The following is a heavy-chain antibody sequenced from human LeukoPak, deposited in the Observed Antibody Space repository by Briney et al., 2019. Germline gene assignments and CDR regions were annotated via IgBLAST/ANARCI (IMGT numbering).Heavy chain of an antibody. D-gene: IGHD1-26*01. J-gene: IGHJ3*01. CDR1: GFSFGTYG. Sequence: PGGSLRLSCAASGFSFGTYGMSWVRQVPGKGLEWVSGINWNGASTVYADSVKGRFTISRDNAKNTLYLQMNSLRAEDTAVYYCARTIGSKNAFDLWGQGTMVTVSS. CDR3: ARTIGSKNAFDL. V-gene: IGHV3-20*04. CDR2: INWNGAST.